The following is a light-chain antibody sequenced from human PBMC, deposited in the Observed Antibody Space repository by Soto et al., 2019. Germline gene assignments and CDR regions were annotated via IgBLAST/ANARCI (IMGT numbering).Light chain of an antibody. CDR1: QSISSW. J-gene: IGKJ1*01. V-gene: IGKV1-5*01. Sequence: DIQMTQSPSTLSASVGDRVTITCRASQSISSWLAWYQQKPGIAPKLLIYDASSLESGVPSRFSGNGSGTEFTLTISGLQPDDFASYYCQQYNSYSGMFGQGTKVDIK. CDR3: QQYNSYSGM. CDR2: DAS.